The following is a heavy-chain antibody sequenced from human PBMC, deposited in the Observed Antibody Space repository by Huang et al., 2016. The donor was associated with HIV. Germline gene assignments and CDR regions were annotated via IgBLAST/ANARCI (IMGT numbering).Heavy chain of an antibody. Sequence: QVQLVQSRAEVKKPGASVKVSCKVSEYTLTELSIHWVRQPPGKGLEGRGGFDPEIGETIYAQKCQGRVTMTEDTSTETAFMELSGLRPEDTAVYYWATGFDVFFDFWGQGTLVTVSS. V-gene: IGHV1-24*01. J-gene: IGHJ4*02. CDR2: FDPEIGET. D-gene: IGHD3-9*01. CDR1: EYTLTELS. CDR3: ATGFDVFFDF.